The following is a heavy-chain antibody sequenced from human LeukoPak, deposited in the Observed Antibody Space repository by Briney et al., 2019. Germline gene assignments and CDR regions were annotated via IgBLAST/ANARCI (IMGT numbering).Heavy chain of an antibody. CDR3: VRVDSQHIAPAAMQY. J-gene: IGHJ4*02. CDR1: GYSFTDYF. CDR2: SNPKSGVT. V-gene: IGHV1-2*02. Sequence: ASVKVSCKTSGYSFTDYFMHWVRQAPGQGLEWMGWSNPKSGVTNYAQKFQGRVTMTRDTSISTAYMDLSRLTSDDTAVYYCVRVDSQHIAPAAMQYWGQGTLVTVSS. D-gene: IGHD2-2*01.